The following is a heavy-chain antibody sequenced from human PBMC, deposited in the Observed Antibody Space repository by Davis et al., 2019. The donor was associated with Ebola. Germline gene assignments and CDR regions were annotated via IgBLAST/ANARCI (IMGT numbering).Heavy chain of an antibody. Sequence: SETLSLTCAVYGGSFSGYYWSWIRQPPGKGLEWIGEINHSGSTNYNPSLKSRVTISVDTSKNQFSLKLSSVTAADTAVYYCARAGYCTGGVCYAGYYYYGMDVWGQGTTVTVSS. J-gene: IGHJ6*02. V-gene: IGHV4-34*01. CDR2: INHSGST. D-gene: IGHD2-8*02. CDR1: GGSFSGYY. CDR3: ARAGYCTGGVCYAGYYYYGMDV.